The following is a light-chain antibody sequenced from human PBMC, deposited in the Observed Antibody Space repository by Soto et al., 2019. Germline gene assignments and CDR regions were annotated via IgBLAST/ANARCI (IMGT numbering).Light chain of an antibody. Sequence: QSVLTQPPSASGTPGQRVTISCSGSTSNIGNNAVNWYQHLPGTAPKLLIYSNSQRPSGVPDRFSGSKSDTSASLAISGLQSDDEADYYCTAWDGSLEGFVFGAGTKLTVL. CDR2: SNS. CDR1: TSNIGNNA. J-gene: IGLJ1*01. CDR3: TAWDGSLEGFV. V-gene: IGLV1-44*01.